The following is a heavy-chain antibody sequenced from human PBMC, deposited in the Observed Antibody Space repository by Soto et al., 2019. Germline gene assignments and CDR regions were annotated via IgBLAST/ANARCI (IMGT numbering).Heavy chain of an antibody. J-gene: IGHJ5*02. D-gene: IGHD3-16*01. CDR2: IYATGTT. Sequence: SGPMSDMSPVAGGYIGSYYWSCIRKNAGKGLEWIGRIYATGTTDYNPSLKSRVMMSVDTSKKQFSLKLRSVTAADTAVYYCVRDGTKTLRDWFDPWGQGMSVTVSS. CDR3: VRDGTKTLRDWFDP. V-gene: IGHV4-4*07. CDR1: GGYIGSYY.